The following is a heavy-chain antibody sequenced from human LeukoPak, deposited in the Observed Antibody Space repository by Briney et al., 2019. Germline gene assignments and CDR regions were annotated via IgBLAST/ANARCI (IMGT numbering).Heavy chain of an antibody. CDR2: LSSSGDST. CDR1: RFTFTSYP. Sequence: GGSLRLSCAASRFTFTSYPMTWVRQAPGKWLEWVSTLSSSGDSTYYAVSVKGRFTISRDTSKNTLYLQLNSVRAEDTAVYYCARNGFYSGTYYFDYWGQGTLVTVSS. V-gene: IGHV3-23*01. D-gene: IGHD1-26*01. CDR3: ARNGFYSGTYYFDY. J-gene: IGHJ4*02.